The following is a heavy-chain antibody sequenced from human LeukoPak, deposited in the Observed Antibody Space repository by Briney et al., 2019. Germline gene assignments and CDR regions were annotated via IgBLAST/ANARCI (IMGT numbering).Heavy chain of an antibody. J-gene: IGHJ4*02. CDR3: TRGAGWLIDY. CDR2: IHNSGTS. V-gene: IGHV4-59*01. CDR1: DDSISDYY. Sequence: HSETLSLTCTVSDDSISDYYRGWIRQPPGKGLEWIGYIHNSGTSTYNLSLKSRVTISADTSKNQFSLKLNSMTTADTAVYYCTRGAGWLIDYWGQGILVTVSS. D-gene: IGHD3-16*01.